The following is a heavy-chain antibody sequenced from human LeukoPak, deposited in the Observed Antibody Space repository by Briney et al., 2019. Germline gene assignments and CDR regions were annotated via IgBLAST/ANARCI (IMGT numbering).Heavy chain of an antibody. J-gene: IGHJ4*02. V-gene: IGHV4-4*07. D-gene: IGHD2-21*02. Sequence: SETLSLTCTVSGDSISSYYWSWIRQPAGKGLEWIGRIYASGTTNYNPSLKSRVTMSVDTSKNEFSLNLISVTAADTAVFYCARQGMGDHWVFGYWGQGTLVTVSS. CDR1: GDSISSYY. CDR2: IYASGTT. CDR3: ARQGMGDHWVFGY.